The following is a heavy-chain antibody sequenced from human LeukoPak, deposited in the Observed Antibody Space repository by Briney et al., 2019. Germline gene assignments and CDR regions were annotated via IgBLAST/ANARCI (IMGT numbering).Heavy chain of an antibody. CDR1: GFTFSSYA. D-gene: IGHD2-15*01. Sequence: GGSLRLSCAASGFTFSSYAMSWVRQAPGKGLEWVSAIGGSGGSTYYADSVKGRFTISRDSSRNTLYLQMNSLRAEDTAVYYCAKERNIVVVVAATNWGQGTLVTVSS. J-gene: IGHJ4*02. CDR2: IGGSGGST. V-gene: IGHV3-23*01. CDR3: AKERNIVVVVAATN.